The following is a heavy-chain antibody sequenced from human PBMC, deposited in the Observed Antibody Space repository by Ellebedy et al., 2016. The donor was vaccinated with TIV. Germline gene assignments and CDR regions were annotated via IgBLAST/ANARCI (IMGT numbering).Heavy chain of an antibody. J-gene: IGHJ3*02. CDR1: GYTFTSYG. CDR2: ISAYNGNT. Sequence: ASVKVSCKASGYTFTSYGISWVRHAPGQGLEWMGWISAYNGNTNYAQKLQGRVTMTTDTSTSTAYMELRSLRSDDTALYYCAKVRVGALYDAFDIWGQGTMVTVSS. D-gene: IGHD1-26*01. V-gene: IGHV1-18*04. CDR3: AKVRVGALYDAFDI.